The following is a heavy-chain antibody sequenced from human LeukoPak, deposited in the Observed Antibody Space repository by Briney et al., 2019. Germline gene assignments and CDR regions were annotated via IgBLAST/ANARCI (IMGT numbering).Heavy chain of an antibody. Sequence: PSETLSLTCTVSGGSISSYYWSWIRRPPGKGLEWIGYIYYSGSTNYNPSLKSRVTISVDTSKNQFSLKLSSVTAADTAVYYCARVIAGGWFDPWGQGTLVTVSS. CDR3: ARVIAGGWFDP. CDR2: IYYSGST. CDR1: GGSISSYY. V-gene: IGHV4-59*01. D-gene: IGHD6-13*01. J-gene: IGHJ5*02.